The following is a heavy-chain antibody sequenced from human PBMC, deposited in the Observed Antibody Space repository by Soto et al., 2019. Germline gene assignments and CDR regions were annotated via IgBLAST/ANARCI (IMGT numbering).Heavy chain of an antibody. V-gene: IGHV3-23*01. Sequence: GGSLGLSCAASGFTFSRYAISWVGQAPGKRLEWVSAISGSGGSTYYADSVKGRFTISRDNSKNTLYLQMNSLRAEDTAVYYCATSKSLGEHRGQHSYRRQGTLVTVSS. CDR1: GFTFSRYA. D-gene: IGHD1-1*01. CDR2: ISGSGGST. CDR3: ATSKSLGEHRGQHSY. J-gene: IGHJ4*01.